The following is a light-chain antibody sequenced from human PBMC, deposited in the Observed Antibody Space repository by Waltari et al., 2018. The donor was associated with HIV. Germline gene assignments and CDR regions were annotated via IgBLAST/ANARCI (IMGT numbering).Light chain of an antibody. Sequence: QSALTQPLAVSGSPGQSVTISCTGTNRDIGNFNRVCWYHQTPGTAPKLMIYDVNSRPSGVPDRFSGSKSGNTASLTISGLQAEDEGDYYCSSYTTTTARVFGTGTKVTVL. CDR1: NRDIGNFNR. J-gene: IGLJ1*01. V-gene: IGLV2-18*02. CDR3: SSYTTTTARV. CDR2: DVN.